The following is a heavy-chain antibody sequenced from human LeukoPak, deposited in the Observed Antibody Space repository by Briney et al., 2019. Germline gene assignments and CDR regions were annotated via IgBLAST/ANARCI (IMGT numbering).Heavy chain of an antibody. V-gene: IGHV1-2*02. CDR1: GYTFTDYY. D-gene: IGHD6-13*01. J-gene: IGHJ4*02. CDR3: ARVYAGWGAAAGF. CDR2: INPKSGGT. Sequence: GASVKVSCKASGYTFTDYYMHWVRQAPGQGLEWMGWINPKSGGTNYVQKFQGRVTMTRDTSISTAYMELNRLRSDDTAVYYCARVYAGWGAAAGFWGQGTLVTVSS.